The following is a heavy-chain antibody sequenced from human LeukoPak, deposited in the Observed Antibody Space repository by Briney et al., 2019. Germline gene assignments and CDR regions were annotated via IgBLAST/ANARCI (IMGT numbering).Heavy chain of an antibody. V-gene: IGHV3-74*03. Sequence: GGSLRLSCAASGFTFSNYWMHWVRQAPGKGLVWVSRINSDGSSITYADSVKGRFTISRDNAKNTLFLQMNSLRVEDTAVYYCAREGRVSGYDFDCWGQGTLVTVSS. J-gene: IGHJ4*02. D-gene: IGHD5-12*01. CDR1: GFTFSNYW. CDR3: AREGRVSGYDFDC. CDR2: INSDGSSI.